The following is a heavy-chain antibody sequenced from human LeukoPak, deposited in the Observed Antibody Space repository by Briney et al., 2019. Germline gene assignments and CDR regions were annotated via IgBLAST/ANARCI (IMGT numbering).Heavy chain of an antibody. D-gene: IGHD3-10*01. Sequence: SETLSLTCTVSGGSISSSSYYWGWIRQPPGKGLEWIGSIYYSGSTYYNPSLKSRVTISVDTSKNQFSLKLSSVTAADTAVYYCARHLSDYYGSGSYYNSWGQGTLVTASS. CDR3: ARHLSDYYGSGSYYNS. CDR1: GGSISSSSYY. V-gene: IGHV4-39*01. CDR2: IYYSGST. J-gene: IGHJ4*02.